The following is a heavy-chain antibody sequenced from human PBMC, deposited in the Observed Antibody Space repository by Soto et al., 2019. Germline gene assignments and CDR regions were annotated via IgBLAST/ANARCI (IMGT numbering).Heavy chain of an antibody. CDR1: GFTFSSYA. V-gene: IGHV3-23*01. Sequence: EVQLLESGGGSVQPGGSLRLSCAASGFTFSSYAMSWVRQAPGKGLEWVSAISGSGISTYYADSVKGRFTISRDNSKNTLYLQMNSLTAEDTAVYYCAKEYGYSSTWERIDYWGQGTLVTVSS. D-gene: IGHD6-13*01. J-gene: IGHJ4*02. CDR3: AKEYGYSSTWERIDY. CDR2: ISGSGIST.